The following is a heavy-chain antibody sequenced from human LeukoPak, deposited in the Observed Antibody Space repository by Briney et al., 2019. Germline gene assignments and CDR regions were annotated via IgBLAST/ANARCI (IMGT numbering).Heavy chain of an antibody. CDR1: GYTFTSYG. V-gene: IGHV1-18*01. J-gene: IGHJ5*02. CDR2: ISAYNGNT. CDR3: ARTYYDFWSGSQNWFDP. D-gene: IGHD3-3*01. Sequence: ASVKVSCKASGYTFTSYGISWVRQAPGQGLEWMGWISAYNGNTNYAQKLQGRVTMTTDTSTSTAYMELRSLRSDDTAVYYCARTYYDFWSGSQNWFDPWGQGTPVTVSS.